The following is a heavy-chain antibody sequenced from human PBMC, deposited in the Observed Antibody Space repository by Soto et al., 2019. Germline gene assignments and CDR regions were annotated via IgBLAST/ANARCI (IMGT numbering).Heavy chain of an antibody. CDR2: ISGSGGST. J-gene: IGHJ4*02. V-gene: IGHV3-23*01. Sequence: EVQLLESGGGSVQPGGSLRLSCAASGFTFSSYAMSWVRQAPGKGLEWVSAISGSGGSTNYADSVEGRFTISRDNSKNTRYLQMSSLRAEDTAVYYCAKAGGIAVPGTHLDYWGQGTLVTVSS. D-gene: IGHD6-19*01. CDR1: GFTFSSYA. CDR3: AKAGGIAVPGTHLDY.